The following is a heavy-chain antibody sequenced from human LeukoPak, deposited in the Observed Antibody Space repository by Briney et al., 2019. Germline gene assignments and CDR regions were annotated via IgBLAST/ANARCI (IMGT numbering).Heavy chain of an antibody. Sequence: PGGSLRLSCAASGFTFGSYAMGWVRQAPGKGLEWVSNTNTNGGGTYYADSVRGRFTISRDNSKSTLYLQMNSLTAEDTAVYYCARQGGGYGDPHFDYWGQGTLVTVSS. CDR1: GFTFGSYA. CDR2: TNTNGGGT. V-gene: IGHV3-23*01. CDR3: ARQGGGYGDPHFDY. J-gene: IGHJ4*02. D-gene: IGHD4-17*01.